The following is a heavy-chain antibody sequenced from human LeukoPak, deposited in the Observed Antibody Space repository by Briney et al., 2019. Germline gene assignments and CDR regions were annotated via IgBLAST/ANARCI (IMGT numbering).Heavy chain of an antibody. D-gene: IGHD2-2*01. J-gene: IGHJ6*02. V-gene: IGHV1-2*02. CDR1: GYTFTCYY. CDR2: INPNSGGT. CDR3: ARVVVPAATTDGMDV. Sequence: ASVKVSCKASGYTFTCYYTHWVRQAPGQGLEWMGWINPNSGGTNYAQKFQGRVTMTRDTSISTAYMELSRLRSDDTAVYYCARVVVPAATTDGMDVWGQGTTVTVSS.